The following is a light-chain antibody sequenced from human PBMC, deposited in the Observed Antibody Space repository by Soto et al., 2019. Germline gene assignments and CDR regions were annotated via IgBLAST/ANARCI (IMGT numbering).Light chain of an antibody. CDR2: TVS. V-gene: IGKV1-12*01. CDR1: HGVSGW. J-gene: IGKJ3*01. CDR3: QQGKTFPLT. Sequence: IQMTQSPSSVAASVGDTVTLSCQTSHGVSGWLAWYQQKPGKAPTLLIYTVSNLQSGVPSRFSGSGSGTDLSITITNLQPEDLATYFCQQGKTFPLTFGPGTKVEVK.